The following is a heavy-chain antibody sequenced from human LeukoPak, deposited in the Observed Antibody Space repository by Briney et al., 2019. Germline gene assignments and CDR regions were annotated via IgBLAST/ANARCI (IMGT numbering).Heavy chain of an antibody. V-gene: IGHV3-74*01. CDR1: GFNFSDHW. CDR3: AREATIFYNMDV. D-gene: IGHD3-3*01. CDR2: INADGTTT. J-gene: IGHJ6*02. Sequence: GGSLRLSCAAPGFNFSDHWMHWVRQVLGKGLVWVSRINADGTTTKYAGSVKGRFTISRDNAKNTVYLQMNSLRDEDAAVYYCAREATIFYNMDVWGQGTTVTVS.